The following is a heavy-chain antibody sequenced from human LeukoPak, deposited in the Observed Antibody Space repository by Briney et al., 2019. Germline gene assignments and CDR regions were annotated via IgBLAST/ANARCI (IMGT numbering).Heavy chain of an antibody. D-gene: IGHD5-24*01. Sequence: PSGTLSLTCAVSGASISRSNWWSWIRQPPGKGLELIGEIYHSGSANYNPSLNSQVTISLDKSKNQFSLRLSSVTAADTAVYYCTSRDFRVLPGAWDSWGQGTLVIVSS. CDR3: TSRDFRVLPGAWDS. CDR2: IYHSGSA. J-gene: IGHJ4*02. V-gene: IGHV4-4*02. CDR1: GASISRSNW.